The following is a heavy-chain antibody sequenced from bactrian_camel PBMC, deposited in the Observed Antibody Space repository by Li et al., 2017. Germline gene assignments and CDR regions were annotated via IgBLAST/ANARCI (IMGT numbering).Heavy chain of an antibody. D-gene: IGHD1*01. CDR2: IRRDDLT. V-gene: IGHV3S55*01. CDR1: GLSVSDFS. CDR3: AASASFILTPRFYCLESSDYPY. Sequence: QLVESGGGSVQTGGSLSLSCAPSGLSVSDFSMAWFRQSPGKEREAVAAIRRDDLTAYTDSVKGRFTISKDNAGNSLFLQMSNLKPEDTAMYYCAASASFILTPRFYCLESSDYPYRGQGTQVTVS. J-gene: IGHJ4*01.